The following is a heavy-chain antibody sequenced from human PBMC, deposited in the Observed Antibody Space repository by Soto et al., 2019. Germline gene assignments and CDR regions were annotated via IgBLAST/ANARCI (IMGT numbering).Heavy chain of an antibody. D-gene: IGHD6-13*01. CDR2: ISSSGSTI. CDR3: ARCTSSWFDFDY. V-gene: IGHV3-48*03. Sequence: EVHLVESGGGLVQPGGSLRLSCAASGFTFSSYEMNWVRQAPGKGLEWVSYISSSGSTIYYADSVKVRFTISRDNAKNSLYLQMNSLRAEDTAVYYCARCTSSWFDFDYWGQGTLVTVSS. J-gene: IGHJ4*02. CDR1: GFTFSSYE.